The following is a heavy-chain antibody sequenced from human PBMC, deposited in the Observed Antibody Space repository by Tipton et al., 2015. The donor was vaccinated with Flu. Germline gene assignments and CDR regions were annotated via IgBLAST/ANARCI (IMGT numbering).Heavy chain of an antibody. D-gene: IGHD3-10*01. CDR2: ISGSGGTT. CDR1: GFTFSSYA. J-gene: IGHJ6*02. Sequence: SLRLSCAASGFTFSSYAMSWVRQAPGKGLEWVSGISGSGGTTYYADSVKGRFTISRDNSKNTLYVQMNSLRAEDTAVYYCAKDRGYYYGSGSWGMDVWGQGP. V-gene: IGHV3-23*01. CDR3: AKDRGYYYGSGSWGMDV.